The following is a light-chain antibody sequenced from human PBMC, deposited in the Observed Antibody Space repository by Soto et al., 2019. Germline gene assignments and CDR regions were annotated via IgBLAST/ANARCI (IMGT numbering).Light chain of an antibody. CDR3: QQYESLPLT. Sequence: DIQMTQSPSPLSASVGDRVTIAFEASQDINKNLIWYQQKPGKAPKLLIYDASDLETGVPSRFSGSGSGTGFTFTISSLQPEDFATYYCQQYESLPLTFGQGTRLEI. CDR2: DAS. CDR1: QDINKN. V-gene: IGKV1-33*01. J-gene: IGKJ5*01.